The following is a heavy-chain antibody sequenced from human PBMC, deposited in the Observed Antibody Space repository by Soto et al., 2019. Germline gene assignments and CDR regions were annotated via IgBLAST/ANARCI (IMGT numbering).Heavy chain of an antibody. D-gene: IGHD2-15*01. CDR2: IYYSGST. V-gene: IGHV4-59*01. Sequence: SETLSLTCTVASSAISSYYWSWIRQPPGKGLEWIGYIYYSGSTNYNPSLKSRVTISVDTSKNQFSLKLSSVTAADTAVYYCARDWDPNYASGGWNWFDPWGQGTLVTVSS. CDR1: SSAISSYY. J-gene: IGHJ5*02. CDR3: ARDWDPNYASGGWNWFDP.